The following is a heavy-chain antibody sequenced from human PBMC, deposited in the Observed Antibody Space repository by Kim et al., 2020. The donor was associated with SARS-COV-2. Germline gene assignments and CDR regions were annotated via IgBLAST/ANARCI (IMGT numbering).Heavy chain of an antibody. Sequence: SYAQKFQGRVTMTRDTSTSTVYMELSSLRSEDTAVYYCARGRGRGSYFDYWGQGTLVTVSS. J-gene: IGHJ4*02. V-gene: IGHV1-46*01. CDR3: ARGRGRGSYFDY. D-gene: IGHD5-12*01.